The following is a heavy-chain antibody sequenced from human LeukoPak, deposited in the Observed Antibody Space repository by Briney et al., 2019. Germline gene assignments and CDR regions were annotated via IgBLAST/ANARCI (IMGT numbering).Heavy chain of an antibody. V-gene: IGHV3-21*04. J-gene: IGHJ4*02. CDR1: GFTFSSYG. Sequence: GGSLRLSCAASGFTFSSYGMSWVRQAPGKGLEWVSSISSSSSYIYYADSVKGRFTISRDNAKNSLYLQMNSLRAEDTAVYYCAKDPHSSYFDYWGQGTLVTVSS. CDR3: AKDPHSSYFDY. CDR2: ISSSSSYI.